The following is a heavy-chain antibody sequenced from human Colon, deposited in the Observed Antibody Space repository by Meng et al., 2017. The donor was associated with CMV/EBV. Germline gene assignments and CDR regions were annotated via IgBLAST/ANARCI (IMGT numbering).Heavy chain of an antibody. CDR3: ANLLRISGAEGY. J-gene: IGHJ4*02. V-gene: IGHV3-23*01. Sequence: GESLRLSCAASGFTFNSHVMTWVRQAPGKGLEWVAGITGSGSSKYYADSVRGRFTISRDNSKNTLYLQMNSLRGEDTAIYYCANLLRISGAEGYWGQGTLVTVSS. CDR2: ITGSGSSK. D-gene: IGHD6-13*01. CDR1: GFTFNSHV.